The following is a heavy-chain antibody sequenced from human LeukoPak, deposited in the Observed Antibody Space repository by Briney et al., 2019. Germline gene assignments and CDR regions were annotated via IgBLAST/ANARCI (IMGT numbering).Heavy chain of an antibody. Sequence: ASVKVSCKASGYTFTSYYMHWVRQAPGQGLEWMGIINPSGGSTSYAQKFQGRVTMTRDMSTSTDYMELSSLRSEDTAVYYCARAVGATRVIDYYYYYMDVWGKGTTVTVSS. J-gene: IGHJ6*03. V-gene: IGHV1-46*01. CDR3: ARAVGATRVIDYYYYYMDV. D-gene: IGHD1-26*01. CDR1: GYTFTSYY. CDR2: INPSGGST.